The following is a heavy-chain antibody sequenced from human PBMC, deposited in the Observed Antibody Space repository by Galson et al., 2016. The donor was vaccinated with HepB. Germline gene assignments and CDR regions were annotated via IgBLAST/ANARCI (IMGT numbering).Heavy chain of an antibody. CDR1: GYPFGNYA. Sequence: SVKVSCKASGYPFGNYAMHRVRQAPGHRLEWMGWINGGNGNTKYSQKFQGRLTITGDTSASTAYMELISLRSEDTAVYYCARAFYISGSYFDPWGQGTLVTVSS. D-gene: IGHD3-10*01. V-gene: IGHV1-3*01. CDR3: ARAFYISGSYFDP. CDR2: INGGNGNT. J-gene: IGHJ5*02.